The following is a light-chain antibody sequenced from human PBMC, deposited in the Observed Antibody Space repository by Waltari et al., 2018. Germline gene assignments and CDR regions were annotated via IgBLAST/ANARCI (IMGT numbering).Light chain of an antibody. CDR3: QQYGSSPFT. Sequence: EISLTQSPGTLSCSPVERATFSCRASQSVSSSYLAWYQQKPGQAPRLLIYGASSRATGIPDRFSGSGSGTDFTLTISRLEPEDFAVYYCQQYGSSPFTFGPGTKVDIK. CDR2: GAS. J-gene: IGKJ3*01. CDR1: QSVSSSY. V-gene: IGKV3-20*01.